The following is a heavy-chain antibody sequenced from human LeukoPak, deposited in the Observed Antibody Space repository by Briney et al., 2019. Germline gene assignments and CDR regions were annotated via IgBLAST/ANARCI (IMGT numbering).Heavy chain of an antibody. J-gene: IGHJ4*02. D-gene: IGHD2-15*01. Sequence: SVKVSCKASGGTFSSYAISWVRQAPGQGLEWMGGIIPIFGTANYAQKFQGRVTITTDESTSTAYMELRSLRSDDTAVYYCARLRGCSGGSCYPYFDYWGQGTLVTVSS. CDR2: IIPIFGTA. V-gene: IGHV1-69*05. CDR1: GGTFSSYA. CDR3: ARLRGCSGGSCYPYFDY.